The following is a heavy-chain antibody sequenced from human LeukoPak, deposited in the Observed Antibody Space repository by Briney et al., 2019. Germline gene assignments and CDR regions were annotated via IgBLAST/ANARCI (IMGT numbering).Heavy chain of an antibody. V-gene: IGHV3-21*01. Sequence: GGSLRLSCAASGFTFSSYSMNWVRQAPGKGLEWVSSISSSSSYIYYADSVKGRFTISRDNAKNSLYLQMNSLRAEDTAVYYCARHPALVGATSTGVYFDYWGQGTLVTVSS. CDR1: GFTFSSYS. CDR2: ISSSSSYI. D-gene: IGHD1-26*01. J-gene: IGHJ4*02. CDR3: ARHPALVGATSTGVYFDY.